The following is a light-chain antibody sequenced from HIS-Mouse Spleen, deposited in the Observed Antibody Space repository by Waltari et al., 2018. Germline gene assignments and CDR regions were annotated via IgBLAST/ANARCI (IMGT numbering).Light chain of an antibody. J-gene: IGLJ2*01. V-gene: IGLV3-10*01. CDR3: YSTDSSGNHRV. CDR2: EDS. Sequence: SYKLTQPPSVSVSPGQTARSTCSGAALPKKYAYWYQQKSGQAPVLVIYEDSKRPSGIPERFSGSSSGTMATLTISGAQVEDEADYYCYSTDSSGNHRVFGGGTKLTVL. CDR1: ALPKKY.